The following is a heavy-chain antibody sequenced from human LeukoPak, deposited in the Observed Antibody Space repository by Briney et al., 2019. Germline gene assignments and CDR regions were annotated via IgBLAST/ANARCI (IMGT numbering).Heavy chain of an antibody. CDR1: GGSFSGYY. J-gene: IGHJ3*02. CDR2: INHSGST. CDR3: ARGPLPRDAFDI. V-gene: IGHV4-34*01. Sequence: TSETLSLTCAVYGGSFSGYYWSWIRQPPGKGLEWIGEINHSGSTNYNPSLKSRVTISVDRSKNQFSLKLSSVTAADTAVYYCARGPLPRDAFDIWGQGTMVTVSS.